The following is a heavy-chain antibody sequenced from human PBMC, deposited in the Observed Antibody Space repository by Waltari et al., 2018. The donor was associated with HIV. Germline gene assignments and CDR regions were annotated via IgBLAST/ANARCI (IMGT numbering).Heavy chain of an antibody. CDR1: GFTFSNYG. CDR2: VSYDGTNV. J-gene: IGHJ4*02. CDR3: AKAPYGSGNYYFDF. Sequence: QVQLVESGGGVVQPGRSLRLSCAASGFTFSNYGRHWVRQAPGKGLEWVAVVSYDGTNVYYADSVKGRFTISRDNSKNTLYLQMNSLRAEDTAIYYCAKAPYGSGNYYFDFWGQGALVTVSS. D-gene: IGHD3-10*01. V-gene: IGHV3-30*18.